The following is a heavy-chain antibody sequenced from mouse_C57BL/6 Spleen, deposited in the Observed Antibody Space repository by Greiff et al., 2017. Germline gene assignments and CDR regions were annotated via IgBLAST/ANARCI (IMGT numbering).Heavy chain of an antibody. D-gene: IGHD2-4*01. J-gene: IGHJ2*01. V-gene: IGHV2-2*01. CDR3: ARRYYDYDYFDY. CDR2: IWSGGST. Sequence: VQLQQSGPGLVQPSQSLSITCTVSGFSLTSYGVHWVRQSPGKGLEWLGVIWSGGSTDYNAAFISRLSISKDNSKSQVFFKRNSLQADDTAIYYCARRYYDYDYFDYWGQGTTLTVSS. CDR1: GFSLTSYG.